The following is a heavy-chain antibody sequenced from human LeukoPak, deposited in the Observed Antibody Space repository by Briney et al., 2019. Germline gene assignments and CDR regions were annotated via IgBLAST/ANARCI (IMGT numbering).Heavy chain of an antibody. V-gene: IGHV4-34*01. CDR3: VRQGDDYYDSSVYLFNY. J-gene: IGHJ4*02. D-gene: IGHD3-22*01. CDR1: GGSFSGYY. CDR2: FYYGGST. Sequence: SETLSLTCAVYGGSFSGYYWSWIRQTPGKGLEWIGSFYYGGSTYYNPSLKSRVTISVDTSKNQFSLKLASVTAADTAVYYCVRQGDDYYDSSVYLFNYWGQGTLVTVSS.